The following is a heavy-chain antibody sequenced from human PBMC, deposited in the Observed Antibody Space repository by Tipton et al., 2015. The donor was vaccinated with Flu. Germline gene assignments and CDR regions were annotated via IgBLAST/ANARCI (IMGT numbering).Heavy chain of an antibody. J-gene: IGHJ4*02. CDR2: TYYSGST. D-gene: IGHD1-14*01. Sequence: TLSLTCTVSGGSISSSSYYWGWIRQPPGKGLEWIGRTYYSGSTYYNPSLKSRVTISVDTSKNQFSLKLSSVTAADTAVSYCARGRFVLIGEGPDPYYFDYWGQGTLVTVSS. CDR1: GGSISSSSYY. CDR3: ARGRFVLIGEGPDPYYFDY. V-gene: IGHV4-39*07.